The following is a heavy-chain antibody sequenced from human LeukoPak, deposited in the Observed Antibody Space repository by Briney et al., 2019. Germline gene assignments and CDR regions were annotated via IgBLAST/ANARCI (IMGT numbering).Heavy chain of an antibody. CDR1: GYSFTSYW. J-gene: IGHJ4*02. D-gene: IGHD7-27*01. V-gene: IGHV5-51*01. CDR3: ARPVATNWGPAAYFDY. CDR2: IYPGDSDT. Sequence: GESLKISRKGSGYSFTSYWIGWVRQMPGKGLEWMGIIYPGDSDTRYSTSFQGQVTISADKSISTAYLQWSSLKASDTDMYYCARPVATNWGPAAYFDYWGQGTLVTVSS.